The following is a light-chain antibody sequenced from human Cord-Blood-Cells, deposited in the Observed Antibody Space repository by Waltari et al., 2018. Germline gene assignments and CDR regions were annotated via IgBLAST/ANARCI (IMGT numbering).Light chain of an antibody. CDR2: DAS. CDR1: QSIGSW. V-gene: IGKV1-5*01. J-gene: IGKJ4*01. CDR3: QQYNSYLLT. Sequence: DIQMTQSPSTLSASVGDRVTITCRAIQSIGSWLAWYQQKPGEDPNLMIYDASSLESGVPSRFSGSGSGTEFTLTISSLQPDDFATYYCQQYNSYLLTFGGGTKVEIK.